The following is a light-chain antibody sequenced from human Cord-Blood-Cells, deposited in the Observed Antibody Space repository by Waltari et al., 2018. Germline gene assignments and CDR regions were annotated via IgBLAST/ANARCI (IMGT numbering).Light chain of an antibody. V-gene: IGLV2-14*01. CDR3: SSYTSSSTQ. CDR2: DVS. J-gene: IGLJ3*02. Sequence: QSALTQPASVSGSPGQSITTSCTGTSSDVGGYNYVSWYQQHPAKAPRLMIYDVSNRPSGVSNRFSGSKSGNTASLTISGLQAEDEADYYCSSYTSSSTQFGGGTKLTVL. CDR1: SSDVGGYNY.